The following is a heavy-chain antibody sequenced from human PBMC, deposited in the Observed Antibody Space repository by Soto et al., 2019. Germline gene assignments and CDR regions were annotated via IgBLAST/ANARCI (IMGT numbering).Heavy chain of an antibody. CDR3: AKHEGYCSSTTCSNFDY. J-gene: IGHJ4*02. CDR1: GFTFTNYW. CDR2: IYPGDSET. D-gene: IGHD2-2*01. Sequence: GESLKISCKGSGFTFTNYWISWVRQMPGKGLEWMGIIYPGDSETSYSPSFQGQVTISVDKSINTAYLHWSSLKASDTAMYYCAKHEGYCSSTTCSNFDYWGQGTLVTVSS. V-gene: IGHV5-51*01.